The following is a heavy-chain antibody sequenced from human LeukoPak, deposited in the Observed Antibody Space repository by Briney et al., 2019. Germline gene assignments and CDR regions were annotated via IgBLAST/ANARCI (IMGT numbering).Heavy chain of an antibody. Sequence: SETLSLTCTVSGVSISSSSYYWGWIRQPPGKGLEWIGSIYYSGSTYYNPSLKSRVTISVDTSKNQFSLKLSSVTAADTAVYYCAAPGRDIVVVPAAMRAFDIWAKGQWSPSLQ. V-gene: IGHV4-39*01. D-gene: IGHD2-2*01. CDR2: IYYSGST. CDR1: GVSISSSSYY. CDR3: AAPGRDIVVVPAAMRAFDI. J-gene: IGHJ3*02.